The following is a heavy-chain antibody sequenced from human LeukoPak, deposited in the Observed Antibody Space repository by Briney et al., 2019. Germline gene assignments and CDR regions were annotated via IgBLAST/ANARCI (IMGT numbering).Heavy chain of an antibody. CDR1: GGSISSYY. J-gene: IGHJ4*02. CDR3: TRGVMTGYSSSWHFDY. V-gene: IGHV4-59*01. D-gene: IGHD6-13*01. CDR2: IYYSGST. Sequence: SETLSLTCTVSGGSISSYYWSWIRQPPGKGLEWIGYIYYSGSTNNNPSLKSRVTISGDTSKNQFSLKLSSVTAADTAVYYCTRGVMTGYSSSWHFDYWGQGTLVTVSS.